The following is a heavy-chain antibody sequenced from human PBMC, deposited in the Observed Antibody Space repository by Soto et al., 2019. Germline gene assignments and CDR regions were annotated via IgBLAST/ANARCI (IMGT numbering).Heavy chain of an antibody. V-gene: IGHV4-34*01. Sequence: QVQLQQWGAGLLKPSETLSLTCAVYGGSFSGYYWSWIRQPPGKGLEGIGEINPSGITNYNPSLTRRLTISADTSKTHFSLNLSAVTAPDTAVYYCARGKHLFSADYAQFHRDNWFDPWGQGTLVTVSS. J-gene: IGHJ5*02. CDR2: INPSGIT. CDR1: GGSFSGYY. D-gene: IGHD4-17*01. CDR3: ARGKHLFSADYAQFHRDNWFDP.